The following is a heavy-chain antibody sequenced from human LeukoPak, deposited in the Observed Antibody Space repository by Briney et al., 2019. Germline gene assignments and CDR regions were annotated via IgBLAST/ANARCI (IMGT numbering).Heavy chain of an antibody. V-gene: IGHV3-30-3*01. CDR1: GFTFSSYA. CDR3: ARDNSPSFYGSGSYYPFDY. D-gene: IGHD3-10*01. Sequence: GGSLRLSCAASGFTFSSYAMHWVRQTPGKGLEWVAVISYDGSNKYYADSVKGRFTISRDNSKNTVYLQMNSLRAEDTAVYYCARDNSPSFYGSGSYYPFDYWGQGTLVTVSS. J-gene: IGHJ4*02. CDR2: ISYDGSNK.